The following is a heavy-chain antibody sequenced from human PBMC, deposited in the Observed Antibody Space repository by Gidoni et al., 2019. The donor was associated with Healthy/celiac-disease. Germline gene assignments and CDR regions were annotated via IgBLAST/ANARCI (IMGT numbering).Heavy chain of an antibody. J-gene: IGHJ4*02. CDR2: ISYDGSNK. CDR1: GFTFSSYA. D-gene: IGHD4-17*01. V-gene: IGHV3-30-3*01. CDR3: ARDLDYGGNSGVDY. Sequence: QVQLVESGGGVVQPGRSLRLSCAASGFTFSSYAMHWVRQAPGKGLEWVAVISYDGSNKYYADSVKGRFTISRDNSKNTLYLQMNSLRAEDTAVYYCARDLDYGGNSGVDYWGQGTLVTVSS.